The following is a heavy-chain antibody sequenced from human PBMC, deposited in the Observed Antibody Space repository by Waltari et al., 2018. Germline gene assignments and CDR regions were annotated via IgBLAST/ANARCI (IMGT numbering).Heavy chain of an antibody. J-gene: IGHJ6*04. D-gene: IGHD2-2*01. Sequence: QVQLQESGPGLVKPSETLSLTCTVSGDSISTYYWSWIRQPAGKGLEWIGRIYSRGSTNYHPSLKSRGTMSVDTSKNQFSLKLSSVTAADTAVYYCARERRYCSSSTCYVSNLDVWGKGTTVTVSS. CDR1: GDSISTYY. V-gene: IGHV4-4*07. CDR2: IYSRGST. CDR3: ARERRYCSSSTCYVSNLDV.